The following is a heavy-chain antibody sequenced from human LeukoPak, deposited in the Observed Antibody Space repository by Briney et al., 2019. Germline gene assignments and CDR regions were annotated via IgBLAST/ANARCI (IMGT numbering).Heavy chain of an antibody. CDR1: GGSISSYY. Sequence: PSETLSLTCTVSGGSISSYYWSWIRQPPGKGLEWIGYIYYSGSTNYNPSLKSRVTISVDTSKNQFSLKLSSVTAADTAVYYCARDVAGRFDYWGQGTLVTVSS. CDR3: ARDVAGRFDY. CDR2: IYYSGST. J-gene: IGHJ4*02. V-gene: IGHV4-59*01. D-gene: IGHD2-21*01.